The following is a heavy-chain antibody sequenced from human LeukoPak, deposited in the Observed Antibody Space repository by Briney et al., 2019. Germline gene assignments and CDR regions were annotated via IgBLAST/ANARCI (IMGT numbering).Heavy chain of an antibody. V-gene: IGHV7-4-1*02. J-gene: IGHJ5*02. CDR2: INTNTGNP. Sequence: ASVKVSCKASGYTFTSYGISWVRQAPGQGLEWMGWINTNTGNPTNAQGFTGRFVFSLDTSVSTAYLQISGLKAEDTAVFYCARGLGSGAAPSEWIDPWGQGTLVTVSS. CDR3: ARGLGSGAAPSEWIDP. D-gene: IGHD6-6*01. CDR1: GYTFTSYG.